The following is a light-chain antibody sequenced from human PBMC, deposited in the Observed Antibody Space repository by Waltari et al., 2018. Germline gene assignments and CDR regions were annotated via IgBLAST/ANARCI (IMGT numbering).Light chain of an antibody. Sequence: QTVLTQPSSLSASPGASASLTCTLRSGIDVSTYRIYWYQQKPGSPPQYLLKYKSDSDKQQGSGGPSRFSGSKDASANAGILLISGLQSGDEADYYCMTWHSSAWVFGGGTRLTVL. J-gene: IGLJ3*02. CDR2: YKSDSDK. V-gene: IGLV5-45*03. CDR1: SGIDVSTYR. CDR3: MTWHSSAWV.